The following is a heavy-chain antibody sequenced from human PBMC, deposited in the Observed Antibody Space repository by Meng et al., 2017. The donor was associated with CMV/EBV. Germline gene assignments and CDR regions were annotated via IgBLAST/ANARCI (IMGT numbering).Heavy chain of an antibody. J-gene: IGHJ4*02. CDR1: GFTFSSYA. Sequence: GGSLRLSCAASGFTFSSYAMSWVRQAPGKGLEWVSAISGSGGSTYYADSVKGRFTISRDNSKNTLYLQMSSLRAEDTAVYYCAKGLLRFLEWFYFDYWGQGTLVTVSS. D-gene: IGHD3-3*01. CDR3: AKGLLRFLEWFYFDY. V-gene: IGHV3-23*01. CDR2: ISGSGGST.